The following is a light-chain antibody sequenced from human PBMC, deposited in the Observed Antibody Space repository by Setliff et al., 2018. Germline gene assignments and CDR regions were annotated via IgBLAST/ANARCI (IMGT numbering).Light chain of an antibody. J-gene: IGLJ1*01. CDR3: SSYADSNIFL. CDR1: SGDIDPYNY. V-gene: IGLV2-8*01. Sequence: QSALAQPPSASGSPGQSVTISCTGTSGDIDPYNYVSWYQQHPGKAPKLLIYEVSKRPSGVPDRFSGSKSGNTAFLTVSGLQAEDEAEYYCSSYADSNIFLFGTGTKV. CDR2: EVS.